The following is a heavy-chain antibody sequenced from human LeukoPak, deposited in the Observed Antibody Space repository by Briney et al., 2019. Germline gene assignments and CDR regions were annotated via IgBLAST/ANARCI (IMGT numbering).Heavy chain of an antibody. Sequence: QPSETLSLTCNVSGGSISSGGYYWSWIRQPPGKGLEWIGYIYHSGSTYYNPSLKSRVTISVDRSKNQFSLKLSSVTAADTAVYYCARAPYSSYGDYWGQGTLVTVSS. V-gene: IGHV4-30-2*01. D-gene: IGHD3-22*01. CDR2: IYHSGST. CDR1: GGSISSGGYY. CDR3: ARAPYSSYGDY. J-gene: IGHJ4*02.